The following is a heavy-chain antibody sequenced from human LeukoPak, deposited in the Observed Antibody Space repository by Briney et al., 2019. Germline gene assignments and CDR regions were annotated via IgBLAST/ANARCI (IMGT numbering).Heavy chain of an antibody. J-gene: IGHJ4*02. Sequence: SCKTXXGTXNSYTISWVRQAPGQGLEWMGGIIPLFGRPNYAQNFQGRVTINADEYKRKAYVEVSRLRSEDTAIYFCARGLSDYGLYPFDFWGQGTLVTVSS. CDR2: IIPLFGRP. D-gene: IGHD3-16*01. CDR1: XGTXNSYT. V-gene: IGHV1-69*01. CDR3: ARGLSDYGLYPFDF.